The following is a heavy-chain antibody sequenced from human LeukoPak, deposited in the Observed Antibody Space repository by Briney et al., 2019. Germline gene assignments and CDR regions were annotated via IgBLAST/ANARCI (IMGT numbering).Heavy chain of an antibody. J-gene: IGHJ4*02. D-gene: IGHD2-8*01. Sequence: GGSLRLSCAASGFTFSSYGMHWVRQAPGKGLEWVAVISYDGSNKYYADSVKGRFTVSRDNSKNTLYLQMNSLRAEDTAVYYCSKTPAPVLLYQPFDYWGQGTLVTVSS. CDR3: SKTPAPVLLYQPFDY. CDR1: GFTFSSYG. CDR2: ISYDGSNK. V-gene: IGHV3-30*18.